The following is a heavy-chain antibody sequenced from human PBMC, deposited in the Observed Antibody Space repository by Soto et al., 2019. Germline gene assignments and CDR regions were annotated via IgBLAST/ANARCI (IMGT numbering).Heavy chain of an antibody. CDR2: ISSSSSTI. Sequence: GGSLRLSCAASGFTFSSYSINWVRQAPGKGLEWVSYISSSSSTIYYADSVKGRFTISRDNAKNSLYLQMNSLRDEDTAVYYCAATAMVTSGGMDVWGQGTTVTVSS. J-gene: IGHJ6*02. CDR1: GFTFSSYS. V-gene: IGHV3-48*02. CDR3: AATAMVTSGGMDV. D-gene: IGHD5-18*01.